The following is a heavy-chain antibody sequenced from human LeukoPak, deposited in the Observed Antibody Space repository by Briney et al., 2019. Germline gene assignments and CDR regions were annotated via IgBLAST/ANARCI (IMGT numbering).Heavy chain of an antibody. V-gene: IGHV3-23*01. Sequence: PGGSLRLSCAASGFTFSNYGMSWVRQAPGKGLEWVSAISGSGGSTYYGDSVKGRFTISRDNSKNTLYLQMNSLRAEDTAVYYCAKALGSQTGIGWFDPWGQGTLVTVSS. CDR2: ISGSGGST. J-gene: IGHJ5*02. CDR1: GFTFSNYG. CDR3: AKALGSQTGIGWFDP. D-gene: IGHD1-1*01.